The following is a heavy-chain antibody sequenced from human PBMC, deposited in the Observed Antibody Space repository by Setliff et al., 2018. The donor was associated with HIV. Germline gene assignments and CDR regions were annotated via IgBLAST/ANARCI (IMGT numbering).Heavy chain of an antibody. J-gene: IGHJ5*02. Sequence: LSLTCTVSGGSISSYYWSWIRQPPGKGLEWIGYIYYSGSTNYNPSLKSRVTISVDTSKNQFSLKLSSVTAADTAVYYCARFSYGYVRDLRFDPWGQGTLVTVSS. V-gene: IGHV4-59*01. CDR3: ARFSYGYVRDLRFDP. CDR2: IYYSGST. CDR1: GGSISSYY. D-gene: IGHD5-18*01.